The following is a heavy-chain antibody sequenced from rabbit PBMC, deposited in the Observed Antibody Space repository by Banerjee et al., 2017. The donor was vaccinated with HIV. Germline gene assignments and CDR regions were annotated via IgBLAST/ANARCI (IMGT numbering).Heavy chain of an antibody. D-gene: IGHD5-1*01. CDR3: ARDETDDASYNYRL. Sequence: QEQLEESGGGLVKPEGSLTLTCTASGFSFSSGYYMCWVRQAPGKGPEWIACIYVGSSGSTYYASWAKGRFTVSKTSSTTVTLQMTSLTAADTATYFCARDETDDASYNYRLWGPGTLVTVS. J-gene: IGHJ4*01. CDR1: GFSFSSGYY. CDR2: IYVGSSGST. V-gene: IGHV1S45*01.